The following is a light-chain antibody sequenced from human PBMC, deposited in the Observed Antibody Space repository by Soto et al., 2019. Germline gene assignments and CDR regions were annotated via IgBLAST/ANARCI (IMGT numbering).Light chain of an antibody. J-gene: IGLJ2*01. V-gene: IGLV2-14*01. Sequence: QSALTQPASVSGAPGQSITLSCTGTSSDIGCYNYVSWYQQHPGKAPKLMIYDVSNRPSGVSNRFSGSKSGNTASLTISGLQAEDEADYYCSSQAVSSTLVFGGGTKLTVL. CDR3: SSQAVSSTLV. CDR1: SSDIGCYNY. CDR2: DVS.